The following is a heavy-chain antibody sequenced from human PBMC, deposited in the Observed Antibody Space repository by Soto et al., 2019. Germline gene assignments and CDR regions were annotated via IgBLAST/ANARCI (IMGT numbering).Heavy chain of an antibody. J-gene: IGHJ4*02. D-gene: IGHD3-10*01. CDR2: TYYRSKWYN. CDR3: ARNLVLWFGEFQYYFDY. CDR1: GDSVSSNSAA. Sequence: SQTLSLTCAISGDSVSSNSAAWNWIRQSPSRGLEWLGRTYYRSKWYNDYAVSVKSRITINPDTSKNQFSLQLNSVTPEDTAVYYCARNLVLWFGEFQYYFDYWGQGTLVTVSS. V-gene: IGHV6-1*01.